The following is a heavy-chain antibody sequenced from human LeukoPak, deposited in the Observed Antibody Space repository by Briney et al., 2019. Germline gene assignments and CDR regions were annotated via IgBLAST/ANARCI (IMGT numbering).Heavy chain of an antibody. D-gene: IGHD2-8*01. Sequence: SETLSLTCAVYGEPFTGYYWSWIRQSPERGLEWLGEIHHSGSTNYNPSLKRPITLSVDVSRNEVSLKVDSVTAADTAAYFCARARLGRCTNGICRYLDYWGQGSLVTVSS. CDR2: IHHSGST. J-gene: IGHJ4*02. CDR3: ARARLGRCTNGICRYLDY. V-gene: IGHV4-34*01. CDR1: GEPFTGYY.